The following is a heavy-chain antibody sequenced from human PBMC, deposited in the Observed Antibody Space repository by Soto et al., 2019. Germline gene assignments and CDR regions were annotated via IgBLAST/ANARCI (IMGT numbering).Heavy chain of an antibody. V-gene: IGHV4-61*01. CDR3: ARDTAIDFWYFDL. CDR2: IYYSGST. CDR1: GGSVSSGSYY. Sequence: QVQLQESGPGLVKPSETLSLTCTVSGGSVSSGSYYWSWIRQPPGKGLEWIGYIYYSGSTNYNPSLKSRVTISVDTSKNQFSLKLSSVTAADTAVYYCARDTAIDFWYFDLWGRGTLVTVSS. D-gene: IGHD2-2*02. J-gene: IGHJ2*01.